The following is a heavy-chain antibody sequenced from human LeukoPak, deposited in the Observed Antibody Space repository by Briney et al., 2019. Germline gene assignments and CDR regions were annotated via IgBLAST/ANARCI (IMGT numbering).Heavy chain of an antibody. J-gene: IGHJ4*02. V-gene: IGHV1-24*01. CDR1: GYTLTELS. Sequence: ASVTVSCKVSGYTLTELSMHWVRQAPGKGLEWMGGFYPEVGETIYAQKFQGRVTMTEDTSTDTAYMELSSLRSKDTAVYYCATMCGGDCYRNYWGQGTLVTVSS. CDR2: FYPEVGET. D-gene: IGHD2-21*02. CDR3: ATMCGGDCYRNY.